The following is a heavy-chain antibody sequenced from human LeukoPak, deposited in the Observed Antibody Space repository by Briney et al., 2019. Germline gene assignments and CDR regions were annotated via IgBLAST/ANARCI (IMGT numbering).Heavy chain of an antibody. CDR3: ARDHEDCRSTSCYD. J-gene: IGHJ4*02. D-gene: IGHD2-2*01. CDR2: INPNSGGT. V-gene: IGHV1-2*06. Sequence: AASVKVSCKASGYTFIGYFMNWVRQAPGQGLEWMGRINPNSGGTNYAQKFQGRVTMTRDTSISTAYMELTRLRSDDTAVYYCARDHEDCRSTSCYDWGQGTLVTVSS. CDR1: GYTFIGYF.